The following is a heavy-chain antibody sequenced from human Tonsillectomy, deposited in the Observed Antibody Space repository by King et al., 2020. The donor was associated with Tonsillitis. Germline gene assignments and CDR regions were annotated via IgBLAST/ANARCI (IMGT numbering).Heavy chain of an antibody. J-gene: IGHJ3*01. V-gene: IGHV3-23*04. CDR3: AKEWNHCSCGNCYLYDAFNV. CDR1: GFTFSNYA. Sequence: VQLVESGGGLVQPGGSLRLSCAASGFTFSNYAMSWVRQAPGKGLEWVSVINSGGGRTYYADSVKGRFTVSRDNSKNTLYLKMNSLRAEDTAVYFCAKEWNHCSCGNCYLYDAFNVWGRGTRVTVSS. CDR2: INSGGGRT. D-gene: IGHD2-15*01.